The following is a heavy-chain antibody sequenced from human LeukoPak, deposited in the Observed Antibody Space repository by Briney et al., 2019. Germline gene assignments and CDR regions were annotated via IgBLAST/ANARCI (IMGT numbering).Heavy chain of an antibody. CDR3: ARVVGSGSYYTLGY. CDR1: GFTFSSYY. CDR2: INSDGSST. J-gene: IGHJ4*02. Sequence: PGGSLRLSCSASGFTFSSYYMHWVRQAPGKGLVWVSRINSDGSSTSYADSVKGRFTISRDNAKNTLYLQMNSLRAEDTAVYYCARVVGSGSYYTLGYWGQGTLVTVSS. D-gene: IGHD1-26*01. V-gene: IGHV3-74*01.